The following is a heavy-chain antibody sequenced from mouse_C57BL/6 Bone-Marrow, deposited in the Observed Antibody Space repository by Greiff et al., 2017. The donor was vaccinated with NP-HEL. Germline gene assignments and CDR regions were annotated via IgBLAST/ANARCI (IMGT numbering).Heavy chain of an antibody. Sequence: VKLQESGAELVKPGASVKISCKASGYAFSSYWMNWVKQRPGKGLEWIGQIYPGDGDTNYNGKFKGKATLTADKSSSTAYMQLSSLTSEDSAVYFGARYYGSSYYFDYWGQGTTLTVSS. D-gene: IGHD1-1*01. CDR3: ARYYGSSYYFDY. CDR2: IYPGDGDT. J-gene: IGHJ2*01. CDR1: GYAFSSYW. V-gene: IGHV1-80*01.